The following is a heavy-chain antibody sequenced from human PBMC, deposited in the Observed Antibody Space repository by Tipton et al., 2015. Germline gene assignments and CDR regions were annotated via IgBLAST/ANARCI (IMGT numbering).Heavy chain of an antibody. CDR2: IYYSGRT. CDR1: GGSISSSSYY. CDR3: ARQTTLEFYESAGYYFRGHAFDI. D-gene: IGHD3-22*01. J-gene: IGHJ3*02. Sequence: LRLSCTVSGGSISSSSYYWGWIRQPPGKGLEWIGSIYYSGRTYFNPSLKSRVTISVDTSKNQFSLKLRSVTAADTAVYFCARQTTLEFYESAGYYFRGHAFDIWGQGTVLTVSS. V-gene: IGHV4-39*01.